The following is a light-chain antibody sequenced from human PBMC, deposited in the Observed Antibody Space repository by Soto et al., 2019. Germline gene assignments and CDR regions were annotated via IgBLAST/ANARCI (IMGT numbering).Light chain of an antibody. V-gene: IGKV3-20*01. CDR1: QSVSSSY. J-gene: IGKJ1*01. Sequence: EIVLTPSPGTLSLSPGERATLSCRASQSVSSSYLAWYQQKPGQAPRLLIYGASSRATGIPDRFSGSGSGTGFTLTISRLEPEDFAVYYCQQYGSSRWTFGQGTKVEIK. CDR2: GAS. CDR3: QQYGSSRWT.